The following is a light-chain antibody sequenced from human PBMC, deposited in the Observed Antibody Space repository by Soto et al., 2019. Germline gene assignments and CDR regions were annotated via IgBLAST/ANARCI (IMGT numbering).Light chain of an antibody. CDR2: GAS. Sequence: DIQMTQSPSAMSVSVGDRVTITCRASQGISHYLAWFQQRPGQVPKRLIYGASTLQSGVPSRFSGSGSGTEFTLTISSLQPEDFGTYYCLQHNSYPLSFGGGTKVEMK. V-gene: IGKV1-17*03. CDR3: LQHNSYPLS. J-gene: IGKJ4*01. CDR1: QGISHY.